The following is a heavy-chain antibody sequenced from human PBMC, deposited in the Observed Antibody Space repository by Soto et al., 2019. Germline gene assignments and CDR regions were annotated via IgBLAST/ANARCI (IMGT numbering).Heavy chain of an antibody. CDR2: IIPIFNTA. D-gene: IGHD2-2*02. CDR1: GGTFSTYT. J-gene: IGHJ3*02. Sequence: QVQLVQSGAEVKKPGSSVKVSCRASGGTFSTYTFTWVRQAPGQGLEWVGGIIPIFNTATYARKFQGRVTITADESTSTAYMELSSLKSEDTAVYYCARRGDQIYLNAFDIWGQGTMVTVSS. CDR3: ARRGDQIYLNAFDI. V-gene: IGHV1-69*01.